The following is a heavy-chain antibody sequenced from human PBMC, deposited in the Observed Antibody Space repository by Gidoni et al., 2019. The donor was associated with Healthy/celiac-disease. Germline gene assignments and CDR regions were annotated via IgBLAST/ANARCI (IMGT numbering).Heavy chain of an antibody. CDR2: IWYDGSNK. D-gene: IGHD2-8*01. CDR3: ARDLGTRYCT. V-gene: IGHV3-33*01. J-gene: IGHJ4*02. Sequence: WVAVIWYDGSNKYYADSVKGRFTISRDNSKNTLYLQMNSLRAEDTAVYYCARDLGTRYCTWGQGTLVTVSS.